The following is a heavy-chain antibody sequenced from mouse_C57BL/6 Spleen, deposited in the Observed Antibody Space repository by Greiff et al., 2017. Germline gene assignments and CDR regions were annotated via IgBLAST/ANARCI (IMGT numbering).Heavy chain of an antibody. CDR2: IDPSDSYT. CDR3: ARRGVGAMDD. J-gene: IGHJ4*01. V-gene: IGHV1-50*01. Sequence: QVQLQQPGAELVKPGASVKLSCTASGYTFTSYWMQWVKQRPGQGLEWIGEIDPSDSYTNYNQKFKGKATLTVDTSSSTAYMQLSSLTSEDSAVYYCARRGVGAMDDWGQGTSVTVSS. CDR1: GYTFTSYW.